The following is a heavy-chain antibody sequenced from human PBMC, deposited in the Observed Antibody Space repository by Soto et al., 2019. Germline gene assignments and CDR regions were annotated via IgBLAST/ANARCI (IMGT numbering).Heavy chain of an antibody. CDR3: ARVGALG. V-gene: IGHV4-39*01. D-gene: IGHD1-26*01. CDR1: GGSISSSSYF. Sequence: SETLSLTCTVSGGSISSSSYFWGWIRQPPGKGLEWIGSIYYSGSTYYNPSLKSRVTISVDTSKNQFPLKLSSVTAADTAVYYCARVGALGWGQGTLVTVSS. J-gene: IGHJ4*02. CDR2: IYYSGST.